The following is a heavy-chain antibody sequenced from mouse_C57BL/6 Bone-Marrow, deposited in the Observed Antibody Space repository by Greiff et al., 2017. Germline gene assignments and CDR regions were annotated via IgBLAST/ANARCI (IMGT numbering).Heavy chain of an antibody. CDR3: IITTVDPLDY. D-gene: IGHD1-1*01. Sequence: VQLQQPGAELVKPGASVKMSCKASGYTFTSYWITWVKQRPGQGLEWIGDIYPGSGSTNYNEKFKGKATLTVDTSSSTAYMQLRSLTSEDSAVYYCIITTVDPLDYWGQGTTLTVSS. J-gene: IGHJ2*01. V-gene: IGHV1-55*01. CDR1: GYTFTSYW. CDR2: IYPGSGST.